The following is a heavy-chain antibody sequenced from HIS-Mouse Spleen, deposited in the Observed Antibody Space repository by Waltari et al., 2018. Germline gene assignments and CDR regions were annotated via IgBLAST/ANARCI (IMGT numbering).Heavy chain of an antibody. Sequence: QLQLQESGPGLVKPSETLSLTCTVSGGSISSSSYYWGWSRQPPGKGLEWIGGIYYSGSTSYNPSRKSRVTISVDTSKNQFSLKLSSVTAADTAVYYCAREIPYSSSWYDWYFDLWGRGTLVTVSS. CDR3: AREIPYSSSWYDWYFDL. CDR1: GGSISSSSYY. D-gene: IGHD6-13*01. V-gene: IGHV4-39*07. CDR2: IYYSGST. J-gene: IGHJ2*01.